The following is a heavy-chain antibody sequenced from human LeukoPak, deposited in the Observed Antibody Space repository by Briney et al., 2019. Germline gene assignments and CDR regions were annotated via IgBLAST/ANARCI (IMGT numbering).Heavy chain of an antibody. CDR2: ISSSSSYI. Sequence: PGGSLRLSCAASGFTFSSYSMNWVRQAPGKGLEWVSSISSSSSYIYYADSVKGRFTISRDNAKNSLYLQMNGLRAEDTAVYYCARVVLEWGSDYWGQGTLVTVSS. J-gene: IGHJ4*02. D-gene: IGHD2-15*01. CDR1: GFTFSSYS. CDR3: ARVVLEWGSDY. V-gene: IGHV3-21*01.